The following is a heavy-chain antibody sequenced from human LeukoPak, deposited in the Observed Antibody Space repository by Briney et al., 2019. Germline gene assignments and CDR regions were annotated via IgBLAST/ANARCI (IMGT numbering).Heavy chain of an antibody. CDR1: GFTFSSFW. D-gene: IGHD1-26*01. J-gene: IGHJ4*02. V-gene: IGHV3-7*01. CDR2: IKQDGSEK. Sequence: GGSLRHSCAASGFTFSSFWMSWVRQAPGKGLEWVANIKQDGSEKSYVGSIKCRFTVSRDNAKNTLYLKMNSLRAEDTAVYYCARDSKMIYRIVGTTGYFDYWGQGTLVTVSS. CDR3: ARDSKMIYRIVGTTGYFDY.